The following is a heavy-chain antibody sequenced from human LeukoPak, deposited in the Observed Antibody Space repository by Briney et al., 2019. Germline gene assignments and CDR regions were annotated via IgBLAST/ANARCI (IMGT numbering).Heavy chain of an antibody. V-gene: IGHV3-33*01. Sequence: GGSLRLSCAASGFTFSSYGVHWVRQAPGKGLEWVAVIWYDGSNKYYADSVKGRFTISRDNSKNTLYLQMNSLRAEDTAVYYCARLSHSSGYVPPFDYWGQGALVTVSS. J-gene: IGHJ4*02. CDR2: IWYDGSNK. CDR3: ARLSHSSGYVPPFDY. D-gene: IGHD3-22*01. CDR1: GFTFSSYG.